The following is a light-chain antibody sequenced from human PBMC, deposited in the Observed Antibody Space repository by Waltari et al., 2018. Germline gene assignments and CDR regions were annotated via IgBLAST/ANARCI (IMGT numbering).Light chain of an antibody. V-gene: IGKV1-5*03. J-gene: IGKJ1*01. CDR2: KAS. CDR3: QQYNSFSRT. Sequence: DIQMTQSPSTLSASVGDRVTITCRASQCISNLLAWYQQKSGQGPKLLIYKASSLEIGVPSRFSGSGSGTEFTLTISSLHPDDFATYYCQQYNSFSRTFGQGTKVEIK. CDR1: QCISNL.